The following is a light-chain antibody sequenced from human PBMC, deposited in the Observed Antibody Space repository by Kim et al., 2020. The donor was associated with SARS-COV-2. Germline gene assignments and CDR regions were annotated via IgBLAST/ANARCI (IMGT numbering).Light chain of an antibody. CDR2: QDS. Sequence: VSPGQPASITCSGDKLGDKYACWYQQKPGQSPVLVIYQDSKRPSGIPERFSGSNSGNTATLTISGTQAMDEADYYCQAWDSSTGGVFGTGTK. CDR1: KLGDKY. J-gene: IGLJ1*01. CDR3: QAWDSSTGGV. V-gene: IGLV3-1*01.